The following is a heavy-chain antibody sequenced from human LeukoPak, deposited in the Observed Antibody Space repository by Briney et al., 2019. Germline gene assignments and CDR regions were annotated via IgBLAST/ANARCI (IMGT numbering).Heavy chain of an antibody. CDR2: INPNSGGT. D-gene: IGHD5-18*01. J-gene: IGHJ4*02. CDR3: ARVGGGYSYRYFDY. CDR1: GYTFTGYY. V-gene: IGHV1-2*02. Sequence: GASVKVSCKASGYTFTGYYMHWVRQAPGQGLEWMGWINPNSGGTNYAQKLQGRVTMTTDTSTSTAYLELRSLRSDDTAVYYCARVGGGYSYRYFDYWGQGTLVTVSS.